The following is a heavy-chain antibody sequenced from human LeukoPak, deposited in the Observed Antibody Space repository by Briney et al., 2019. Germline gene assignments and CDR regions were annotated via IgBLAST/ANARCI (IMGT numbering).Heavy chain of an antibody. CDR2: ISGSGGST. J-gene: IGHJ6*02. CDR3: AKENKLRYFDWLPYYYYYGMDV. D-gene: IGHD3-9*01. Sequence: GGSLRPSCAASGFTFSSYAMSWVRQAPGKGLEWVSAISGSGGSTYYADSVKGRFTISRDNSKNTLYLQMNSLRAEDTAVYYCAKENKLRYFDWLPYYYYYGMDVWGQGTTVTVSS. V-gene: IGHV3-23*01. CDR1: GFTFSSYA.